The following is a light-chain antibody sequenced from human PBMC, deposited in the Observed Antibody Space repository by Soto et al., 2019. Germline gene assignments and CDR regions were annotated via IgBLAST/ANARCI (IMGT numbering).Light chain of an antibody. CDR2: DAS. J-gene: IGKJ1*01. CDR3: QQYNSYSPT. CDR1: QSLNNW. Sequence: DIQMTQSPSTLSASVGDRVTITCRASQSLNNWLAWYQQRPGKAPKLLIYDASTLERGVPSRFSGTGSGTEFTLTISSLQPDDFATYYCQQYNSYSPTFGQGTRVEIK. V-gene: IGKV1-5*01.